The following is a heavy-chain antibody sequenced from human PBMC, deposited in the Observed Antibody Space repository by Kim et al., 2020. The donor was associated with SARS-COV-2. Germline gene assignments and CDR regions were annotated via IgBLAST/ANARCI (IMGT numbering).Heavy chain of an antibody. CDR1: GGSISSGGYY. CDR3: ARDVNLWFGESVGGMDV. CDR2: IYYSGST. Sequence: SETLSLTCTVSGGSISSGGYYWSWIRQHPGKGLEWIGYIYYSGSTYYNPSLKSRVTISVDTSKNQFSLKLSSVTAADTAVYYCARDVNLWFGESVGGMDVWGQGTTVTVSS. V-gene: IGHV4-31*03. J-gene: IGHJ6*02. D-gene: IGHD3-10*01.